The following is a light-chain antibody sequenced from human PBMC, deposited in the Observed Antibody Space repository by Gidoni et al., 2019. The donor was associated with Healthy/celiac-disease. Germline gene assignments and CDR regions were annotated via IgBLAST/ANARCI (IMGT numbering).Light chain of an antibody. CDR3: QQRSNLPGT. CDR2: DAS. J-gene: IGKJ2*01. CDR1: QSVSSS. V-gene: IGKV3-11*01. Sequence: EIVLTQSPATLSLSPGERATLSCMDSQSVSSSLAWDQQKPGQAPRLLIYDASNRASGIPARFSGSGPGTDFTLTISSLEPEDFAVYSCQQRSNLPGTFGQGTKLEIK.